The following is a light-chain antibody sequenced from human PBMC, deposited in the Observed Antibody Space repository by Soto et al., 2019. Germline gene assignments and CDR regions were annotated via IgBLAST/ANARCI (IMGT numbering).Light chain of an antibody. CDR2: DVT. CDR1: SSDVGNGNF. V-gene: IGLV2-14*03. J-gene: IGLJ3*02. Sequence: QSVLTQPASVSGSPGQSITISCTGTSSDVGNGNFVSWYQQHPGKAPKLMISDVTHRPSGISDRFSGSKSGNTASLRISGLQAEDEADYYWSSYVPTTSVVLFGGGTKLTVL. CDR3: SSYVPTTSVVL.